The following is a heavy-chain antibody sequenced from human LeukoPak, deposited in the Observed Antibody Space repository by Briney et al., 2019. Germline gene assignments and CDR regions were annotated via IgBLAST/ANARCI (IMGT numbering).Heavy chain of an antibody. CDR2: IYYSGTT. CDR3: ARGRVMITFGGVIVMKRSWWFDP. CDR1: GGSISINSYY. V-gene: IGHV4-39*07. Sequence: PSETLSLTCTVSGGSISINSYYWGWIRQPPGKGLEWIGHIYYSGTTYYSPSLKSRVTISVDTSKNQFSLKLSSVTAADTAVYYCARGRVMITFGGVIVMKRSWWFDPWGQGTLVTVSS. J-gene: IGHJ5*02. D-gene: IGHD3-16*02.